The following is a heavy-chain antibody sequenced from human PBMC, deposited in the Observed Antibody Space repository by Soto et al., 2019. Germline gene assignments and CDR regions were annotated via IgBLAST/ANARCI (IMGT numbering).Heavy chain of an antibody. CDR2: ITSTGGTA. Sequence: GGSLRLSCSASGFAFSSYNMHWVRQAPGKGLERVSTITSTGGTAFYADSVKGRFTISRNNSKNTLYLQMSSLRAEDTAIYYCVKESSSHYYYYHGMDVWGQGTTVNVSS. CDR3: VKESSSHYYYYHGMDV. D-gene: IGHD6-19*01. V-gene: IGHV3-64D*06. CDR1: GFAFSSYN. J-gene: IGHJ6*02.